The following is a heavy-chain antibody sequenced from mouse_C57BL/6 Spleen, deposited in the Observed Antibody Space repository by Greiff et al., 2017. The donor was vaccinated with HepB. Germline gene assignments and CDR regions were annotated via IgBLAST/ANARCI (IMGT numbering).Heavy chain of an antibody. CDR3: AKSGSVVASFDY. CDR2: ISSGSSTI. D-gene: IGHD1-1*01. V-gene: IGHV5-17*01. J-gene: IGHJ2*01. Sequence: EVKLVESGGGLVKPGGSLKLSCAASGFTFSDYGMHWVRQAPEKGLEWVAYISSGSSTIYYADTVKGRFTITRDNAKNTLCLQMTSLRSEDTAMYYCAKSGSVVASFDYWGQGTTLTVSS. CDR1: GFTFSDYG.